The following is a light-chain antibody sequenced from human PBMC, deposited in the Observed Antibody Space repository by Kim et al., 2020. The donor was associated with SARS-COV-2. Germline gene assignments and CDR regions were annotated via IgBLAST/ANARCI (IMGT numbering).Light chain of an antibody. CDR3: SSHDSSANLWV. CDR2: GQG. CDR1: SLRSCF. Sequence: SSELTQDPAVSVALGQTVRITCQGDSLRSCFATWYQQKPRQAPLLVMYGQGNRPSGIPDRFSGSRSGNTASLTITGAQAEDEADYYCSSHDSSANLWVFGGGTKVTVL. J-gene: IGLJ3*02. V-gene: IGLV3-19*01.